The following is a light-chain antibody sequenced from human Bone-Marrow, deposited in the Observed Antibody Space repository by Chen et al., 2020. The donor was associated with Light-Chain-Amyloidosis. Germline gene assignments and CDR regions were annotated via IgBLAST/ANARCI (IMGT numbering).Light chain of an antibody. CDR3: QSADSSGTYEVI. CDR1: DLPTKY. V-gene: IGLV3-25*03. Sequence: SYALTQPRSNSVSTGEKAWLTSSGEDLPTKYAYWYQQKPGQAPVLVIHSDTERPPGISARFSGASSGTTATLTISGVLAEDEADYHCQSADSSGTYEVIFGGGTKLTVL. CDR2: SDT. J-gene: IGLJ2*01.